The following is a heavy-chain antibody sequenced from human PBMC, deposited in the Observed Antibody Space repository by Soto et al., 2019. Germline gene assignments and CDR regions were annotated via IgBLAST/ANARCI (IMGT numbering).Heavy chain of an antibody. CDR2: IDWDDDK. J-gene: IGHJ4*02. CDR3: ARIHRESGSYYAYFDS. V-gene: IGHV2-70*01. D-gene: IGHD1-26*01. Sequence: GSGPTLVNPTQTLTLTCTFSGFSLSTNGMCVSWIRQPAGKALEWLALIDWDDDKYYSTSLKTRLTISKDTSKNQVVLTMTNMDPVDTATYYCARIHRESGSYYAYFDSWGQGTLVTVSS. CDR1: GFSLSTNGMC.